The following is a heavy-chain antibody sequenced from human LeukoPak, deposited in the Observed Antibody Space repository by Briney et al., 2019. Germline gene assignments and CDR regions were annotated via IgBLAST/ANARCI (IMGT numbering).Heavy chain of an antibody. J-gene: IGHJ6*04. Sequence: GGSLRLSCAVPGFTFSSYWMHWVRQAPGKGLVWVSRINTDGSSTNYADAVKGRFTISRDNAKNTLYLQMNSLRVEDTAVYYCAGPPGASGTRNGMDVWGKGTTVTVSS. V-gene: IGHV3-74*01. D-gene: IGHD3-10*01. CDR3: AGPPGASGTRNGMDV. CDR1: GFTFSSYW. CDR2: INTDGSST.